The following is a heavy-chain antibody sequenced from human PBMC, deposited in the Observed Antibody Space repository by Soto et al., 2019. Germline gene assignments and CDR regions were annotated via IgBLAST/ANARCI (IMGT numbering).Heavy chain of an antibody. CDR2: IYHSGST. Sequence: QVQLQESGPGLVKPSQTLSLTCTVPGDSISRGGYYWNWLRQHPRKGLEWIGYIYHSGSTIYNPSLKCRVTISVDTSKNRLSLELSNVTAADTAVYYCARDGAGAYGLGWFDPWGQGILVTVSS. CDR3: ARDGAGAYGLGWFDP. CDR1: GDSISRGGYY. D-gene: IGHD2-21*01. V-gene: IGHV4-31*03. J-gene: IGHJ5*02.